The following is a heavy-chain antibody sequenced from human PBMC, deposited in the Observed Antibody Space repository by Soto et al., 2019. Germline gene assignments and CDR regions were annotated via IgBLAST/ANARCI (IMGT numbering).Heavy chain of an antibody. Sequence: VQLVESGGGLVKPGGSLRLSCAASGFTFSYYTINWVRQAPGKGLEWVSSISSPSSSIYYADSVKGRFTISRDNAKNSLYRQMNSLRAEDTAVYYCARDHRGGMDVWGQGTTVTVSS. J-gene: IGHJ6*02. CDR3: ARDHRGGMDV. CDR1: GFTFSYYT. V-gene: IGHV3-21*01. CDR2: ISSPSSSI.